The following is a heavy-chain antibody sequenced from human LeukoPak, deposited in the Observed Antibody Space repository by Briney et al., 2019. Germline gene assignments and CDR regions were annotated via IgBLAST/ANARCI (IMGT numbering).Heavy chain of an antibody. J-gene: IGHJ4*01. CDR3: ARESVVVGSSYYLDY. Sequence: SETLSLTCTVSGDSISTYYWSWIRQPPGKGLEWIGYMYYSGSTNYNPSLKSRVSISQDTSKNQFSLTMNSVTAADTAIYYCARESVVVGSSYYLDYWGHGTLVTVSS. CDR1: GDSISTYY. CDR2: MYYSGST. D-gene: IGHD2-15*01. V-gene: IGHV4-59*01.